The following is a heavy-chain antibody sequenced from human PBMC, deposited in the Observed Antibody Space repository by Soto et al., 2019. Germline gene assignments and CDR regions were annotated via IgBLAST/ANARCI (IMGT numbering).Heavy chain of an antibody. CDR3: ARQITVEPPGGREV. CDR1: GYSFTSYW. D-gene: IGHD3-16*01. J-gene: IGHJ6*02. V-gene: IGHV5-10-1*01. CDR2: IDPSDSYT. Sequence: GESLKISCKGSGYSFTSYWISWVRQMPGKGLEWMGRIDPSDSYTNYSPSFQGHVTTSADKSISTAYLQWSSLKASDTAMYYCARQITVEPPGGREVGGQGTTVTVPS.